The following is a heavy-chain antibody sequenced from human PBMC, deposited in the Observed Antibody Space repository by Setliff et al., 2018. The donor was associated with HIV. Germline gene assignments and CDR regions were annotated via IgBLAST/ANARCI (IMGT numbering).Heavy chain of an antibody. CDR3: ARCRGTLYYFDY. D-gene: IGHD1-1*01. J-gene: IGHJ4*02. Sequence: SETLSLTCAVYGASFSNYYWSWIRQPPGKGLEWSGEVNHRGITNYNPSLKSRVSISVDTSKNQFSLKLSPVTAADTAVYYCARCRGTLYYFDYWGQGTLVTVSS. V-gene: IGHV4-34*01. CDR1: GASFSNYY. CDR2: VNHRGIT.